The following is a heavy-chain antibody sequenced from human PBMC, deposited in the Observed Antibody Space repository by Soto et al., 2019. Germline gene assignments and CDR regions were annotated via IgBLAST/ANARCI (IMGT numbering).Heavy chain of an antibody. CDR2: IIPIFGTA. Sequence: QVQLVQSGAEVKKPGSSVKVSCKASGGTFSSYAISWVRQAPGQGLEWMGGIIPIFGTANYAQKFQGRVTITADESTSTAYMELSSLRSEDTAVYYCARGSCSGGSCYSSRRSLDYWGQGTLVIVSS. D-gene: IGHD2-15*01. J-gene: IGHJ4*02. CDR1: GGTFSSYA. V-gene: IGHV1-69*01. CDR3: ARGSCSGGSCYSSRRSLDY.